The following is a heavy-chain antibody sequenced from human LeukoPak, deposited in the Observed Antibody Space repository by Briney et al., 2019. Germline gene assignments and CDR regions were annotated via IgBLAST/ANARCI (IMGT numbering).Heavy chain of an antibody. V-gene: IGHV3-30-3*01. J-gene: IGHJ4*02. D-gene: IGHD3-3*01. Sequence: GGSLRLSCAASGFTFSSYAMHWVRQAPGKGLEWVAVISYDGSNKYYADSVRGRFTISRDNSKNTLYLQMNSLRAEDTAVYYCAKAYDFWSGYSTATDYWGQGTLVTVSS. CDR2: ISYDGSNK. CDR1: GFTFSSYA. CDR3: AKAYDFWSGYSTATDY.